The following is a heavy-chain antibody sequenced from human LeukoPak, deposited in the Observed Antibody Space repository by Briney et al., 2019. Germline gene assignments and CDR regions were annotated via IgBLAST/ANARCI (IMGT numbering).Heavy chain of an antibody. CDR3: ARGRLRYLIHY. D-gene: IGHD1-1*01. V-gene: IGHV4-59*01. J-gene: IGHJ4*02. Sequence: SETLSLTCTVSGGSISSYYWSWIRQPPGKGLQCILYFYYSATPSSTPSLQSRLTISVHTSNNQFSLKLSSLPAADPAVYYCARGRLRYLIHYWGQGTLVPLSS. CDR1: GGSISSYY. CDR2: FYYSATP.